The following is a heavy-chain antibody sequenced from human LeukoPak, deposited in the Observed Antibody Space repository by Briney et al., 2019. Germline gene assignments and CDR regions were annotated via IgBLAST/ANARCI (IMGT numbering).Heavy chain of an antibody. CDR1: GYTFTGYY. Sequence: ASVKVSCKSSGYTFTGYYMHWVRQAPGQGLEWMGWINPNSGGTNYAQKFQGRVTMTRDTSISTAYMELSRLRSDDTAVYYCARFRGWNDPYDGFDIWGQGTMVTVSS. V-gene: IGHV1-2*02. CDR2: INPNSGGT. D-gene: IGHD1-1*01. J-gene: IGHJ3*02. CDR3: ARFRGWNDPYDGFDI.